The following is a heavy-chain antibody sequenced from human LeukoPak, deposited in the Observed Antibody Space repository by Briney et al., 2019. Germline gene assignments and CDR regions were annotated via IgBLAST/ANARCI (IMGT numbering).Heavy chain of an antibody. Sequence: GGSLRLSCAASGFTFSSNTMSWVRQPPGKGLEWVSAIIGSGGTTSYADSVKGRFTISRDNSKNTLYLQMSSLRAEDTAVYYCAKGFERGGCFDYWGQGTLVTVSS. D-gene: IGHD3-10*01. V-gene: IGHV3-23*01. CDR1: GFTFSSNT. CDR2: IIGSGGTT. J-gene: IGHJ4*02. CDR3: AKGFERGGCFDY.